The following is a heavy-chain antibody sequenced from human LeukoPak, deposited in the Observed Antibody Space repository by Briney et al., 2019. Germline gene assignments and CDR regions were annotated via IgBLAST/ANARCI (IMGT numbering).Heavy chain of an antibody. CDR2: INHSGST. J-gene: IGHJ4*02. V-gene: IGHV4-34*01. D-gene: IGHD3-10*01. CDR1: GGSFSGYY. CDR3: ARGRKSRAMVRGVTNDY. Sequence: SETLSLTCAVYGGSFSGYYWSWIRQPPGKGLEWIGEINHSGSTNYNPSLKSRVTISVDTSKNQFSLKLSSVTAADTAVYYCARGRKSRAMVRGVTNDYWGQGTLVTVSS.